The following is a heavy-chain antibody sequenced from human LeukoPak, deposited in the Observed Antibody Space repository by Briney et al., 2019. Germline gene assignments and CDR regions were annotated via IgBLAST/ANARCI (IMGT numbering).Heavy chain of an antibody. D-gene: IGHD3-22*01. CDR2: INAGNGNT. J-gene: IGHJ4*02. Sequence: ASVKVSCKASGYTFTSYAMHWVRQAPGQRLEWMGWINAGNGNTKYSQEFQGRVTITRDTSASTAYMELSSLRSEDMSVYYCARMVNYYDISGYYVRYFDYCGQGTLVTVSS. V-gene: IGHV1-3*03. CDR1: GYTFTSYA. CDR3: ARMVNYYDISGYYVRYFDY.